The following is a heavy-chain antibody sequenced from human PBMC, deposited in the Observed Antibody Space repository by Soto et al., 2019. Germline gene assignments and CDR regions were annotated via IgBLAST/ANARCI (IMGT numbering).Heavy chain of an antibody. V-gene: IGHV3-23*01. CDR1: GFTFSSYA. J-gene: IGHJ3*02. D-gene: IGHD5-12*01. Sequence: EVQLLESGGGLVHPGGSLRLSCAASGFTFSSYAMSWVRQAPGKGLEWVSATSGRGGSAYYADSVKGRFTISRDNSKNTLYLQINSLRAEDTAVYYCAKGYRGYVPDAFHIWGQGTMVTVSS. CDR2: TSGRGGSA. CDR3: AKGYRGYVPDAFHI.